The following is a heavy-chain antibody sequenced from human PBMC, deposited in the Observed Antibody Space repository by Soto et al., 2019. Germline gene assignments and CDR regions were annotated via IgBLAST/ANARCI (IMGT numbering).Heavy chain of an antibody. CDR3: AREPSGSSSWYNAFDI. J-gene: IGHJ3*02. CDR1: GFTFSDYY. D-gene: IGHD6-13*01. CDR2: ISSSGSTI. V-gene: IGHV3-11*01. Sequence: PGGSLRLSCAASGFTFSDYYMSWIRQAPGKGLEWVSYISSSGSTIYYADSVKGRFTISRDNAKNSLYLQMNSLRAEDTAVYYCAREPSGSSSWYNAFDIWGQGTMVTVSS.